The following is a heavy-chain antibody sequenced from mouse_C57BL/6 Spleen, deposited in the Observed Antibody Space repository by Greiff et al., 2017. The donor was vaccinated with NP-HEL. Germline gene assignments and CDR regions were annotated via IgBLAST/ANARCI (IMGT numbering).Heavy chain of an antibody. CDR2: IRNKDNGYTT. J-gene: IGHJ2*01. V-gene: IGHV7-3*01. CDR3: ARYAPDYLDY. Sequence: EVHLVESGGGLVQPGGSLSLSCAASGFTFTDYYMSWVRQPPGKALEWLGFIRNKDNGYTTEYSASVKGRFTISRDNSQSILYLQMNALRAEDSATYYCARYAPDYLDYWGQGTTLTVSS. CDR1: GFTFTDYY.